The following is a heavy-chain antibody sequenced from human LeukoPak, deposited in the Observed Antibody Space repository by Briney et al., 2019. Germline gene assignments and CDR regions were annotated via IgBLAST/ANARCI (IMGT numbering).Heavy chain of an antibody. J-gene: IGHJ4*02. D-gene: IGHD3-9*01. CDR1: GGSISSYY. Sequence: PSETLSLTCTVSGGSISSYYWSWIRQPPGEGLEWIGYIYYSGSTNYNPSLKSRVTISVDTSKNQFSLKLSSVPAADTAVYYCARHLVSKSRHNYFDYWGQGTLVTVSS. V-gene: IGHV4-59*01. CDR3: ARHLVSKSRHNYFDY. CDR2: IYYSGST.